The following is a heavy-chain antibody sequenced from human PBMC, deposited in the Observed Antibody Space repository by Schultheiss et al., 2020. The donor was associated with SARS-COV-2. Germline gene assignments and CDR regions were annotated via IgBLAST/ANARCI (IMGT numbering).Heavy chain of an antibody. J-gene: IGHJ6*02. V-gene: IGHV1-8*02. CDR2: MNPNSGNT. CDR3: AGTIDYGDYVGSMDV. D-gene: IGHD4-17*01. Sequence: ASVKVSCKASGYTFTSYAMHWVRQAPGQRLEWMGWMNPNSGNTGYAQKFQGRVTMTRNTSISTAYMELSSLRSEDTAVYYCAGTIDYGDYVGSMDVWGQGTTVTVSS. CDR1: GYTFTSYA.